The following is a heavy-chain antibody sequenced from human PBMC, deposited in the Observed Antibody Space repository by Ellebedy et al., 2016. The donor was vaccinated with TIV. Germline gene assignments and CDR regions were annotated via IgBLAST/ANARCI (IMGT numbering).Heavy chain of an antibody. V-gene: IGHV5-10-1*01. Sequence: GESLKISCKGSGYSFTSYWISWVRQMPGKGLEWMGRIDPSDSYTNYSPSFQGHVTISADKSISTAYLQWSSLKASDTAMYYCARTRYSSSFGYYGMDVWGQGATVTVSS. CDR1: GYSFTSYW. CDR3: ARTRYSSSFGYYGMDV. CDR2: IDPSDSYT. J-gene: IGHJ6*02. D-gene: IGHD6-6*01.